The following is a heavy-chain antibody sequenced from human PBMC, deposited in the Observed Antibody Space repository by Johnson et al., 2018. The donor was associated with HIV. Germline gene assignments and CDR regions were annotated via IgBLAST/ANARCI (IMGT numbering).Heavy chain of an antibody. CDR1: GFTFSSCA. Sequence: QVHLVESGGGVVQPGRSLRLSCAASGFTFSSCAMHWVRQAPGKGLEWETIISYDGINKYYAESVKGRFTISRDISKDTLYLQMNSLRAEDTAVYYCARGALGDWVDAFDIWGQGTMVTVSS. D-gene: IGHD3-16*01. CDR2: ISYDGINK. CDR3: ARGALGDWVDAFDI. J-gene: IGHJ3*02. V-gene: IGHV3-30*04.